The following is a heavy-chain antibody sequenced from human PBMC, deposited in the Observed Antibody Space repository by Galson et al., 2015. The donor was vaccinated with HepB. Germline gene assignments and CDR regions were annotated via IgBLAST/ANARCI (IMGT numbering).Heavy chain of an antibody. CDR3: ATSIGYDSSGPLGAFDI. CDR1: GGTFSSYA. V-gene: IGHV1-69*04. D-gene: IGHD3-22*01. J-gene: IGHJ3*02. CDR2: IIPILGIA. Sequence: SVKVSCKASGGTFSSYAISWVRQAPGQGLEWMGRIIPILGIANYAQKFQGRVTITADKSTSTAYMELSSLRSEDTAVYYCATSIGYDSSGPLGAFDIWGQGTMVTVSS.